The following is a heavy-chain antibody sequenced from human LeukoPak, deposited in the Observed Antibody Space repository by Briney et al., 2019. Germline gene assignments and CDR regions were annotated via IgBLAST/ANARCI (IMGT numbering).Heavy chain of an antibody. CDR2: IYYSGST. D-gene: IGHD3-3*01. J-gene: IGHJ4*02. CDR1: GGSISSYY. CDR3: AGAYYDFWSGPQAPRFDY. Sequence: PSETLSLTCTVSGGSISSYYWSWIRQPPGKGLEWIGYIYYSGSTNYNPSLKSRVTISVDTSKNQFSLKLSSVTAADTAVYYCAGAYYDFWSGPQAPRFDYWGQGTLVTVSS. V-gene: IGHV4-59*01.